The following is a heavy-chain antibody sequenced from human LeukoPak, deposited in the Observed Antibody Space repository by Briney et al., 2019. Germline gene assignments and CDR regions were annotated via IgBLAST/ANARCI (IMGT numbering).Heavy chain of an antibody. Sequence: GGSLRLSCAASGFTFSSYGMSWVRQAPGKGLEWVSAISGSGGSTYYADSVKGRFTISRDNSKNTLYLQMNSLRAEDTAVYYCAKDLGSGYYNMRVDYWGQGTLVTVSS. CDR2: ISGSGGST. D-gene: IGHD3-22*01. CDR1: GFTFSSYG. V-gene: IGHV3-23*01. J-gene: IGHJ4*02. CDR3: AKDLGSGYYNMRVDY.